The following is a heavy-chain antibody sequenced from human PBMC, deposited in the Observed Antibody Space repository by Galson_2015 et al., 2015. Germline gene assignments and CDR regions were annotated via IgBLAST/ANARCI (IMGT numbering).Heavy chain of an antibody. CDR2: ISYDGSNK. J-gene: IGHJ4*02. Sequence: SLRLSCAASGFTFSSYGMHWVRQAPGKGLEWVAVISYDGSNKYYADSVKGRFTISRDNSKNTLYLQMNSLRAEDTAVYYCAKVYKSSGWYTVDYWGQGTLVTVSS. D-gene: IGHD6-19*01. CDR3: AKVYKSSGWYTVDY. CDR1: GFTFSSYG. V-gene: IGHV3-30*18.